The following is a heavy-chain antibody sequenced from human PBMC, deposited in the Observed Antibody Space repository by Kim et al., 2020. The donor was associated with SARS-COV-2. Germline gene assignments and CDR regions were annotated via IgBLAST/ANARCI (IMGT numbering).Heavy chain of an antibody. CDR1: GFTFSSYG. CDR2: ISYDGSNK. V-gene: IGHV3-30*18. Sequence: GGSLRLSCAASGFTFSSYGMHWVRQAPGKGLEWVAVISYDGSNKYYADSVKGRFTISRDNSKNTLYLQMNSLRDEDTAVYYCAKDIRYYYGMDVWGSRTT. J-gene: IGHJ6*02. CDR3: AKDIRYYYGMDV.